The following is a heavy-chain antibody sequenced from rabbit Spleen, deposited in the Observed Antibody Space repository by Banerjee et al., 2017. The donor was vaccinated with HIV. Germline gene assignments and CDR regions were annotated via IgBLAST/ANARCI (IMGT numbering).Heavy chain of an antibody. CDR1: GFSVSPIYY. CDR3: ARSAYYDDYDYFNL. CDR2: IYTSSGST. D-gene: IGHD2-1*01. Sequence: QEQLEESGGGLVQPEGSLTLTCTASGFSVSPIYYMCWVRQAPGKGLEWIACIYTSSGSTYYASWAKGRFTISKTSSTTVTLQMTSLTAADTATYFCARSAYYDDYDYFNLWGPGTLVTVS. J-gene: IGHJ4*01. V-gene: IGHV1S45*01.